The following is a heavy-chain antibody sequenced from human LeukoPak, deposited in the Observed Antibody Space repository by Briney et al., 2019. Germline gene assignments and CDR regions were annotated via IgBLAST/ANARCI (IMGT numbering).Heavy chain of an antibody. D-gene: IGHD6-13*01. V-gene: IGHV1-69*06. Sequence: GSSVKVSCKASGGTFISYAISWVRQAPGQGLERMGGIIPIFGTANYAQKFQGRVTITADKSTSTAYMELSSLRSEDTAVYYCAREQQAAAFDYWGQGTLVTVSS. CDR3: AREQQAAAFDY. CDR1: GGTFISYA. J-gene: IGHJ4*02. CDR2: IIPIFGTA.